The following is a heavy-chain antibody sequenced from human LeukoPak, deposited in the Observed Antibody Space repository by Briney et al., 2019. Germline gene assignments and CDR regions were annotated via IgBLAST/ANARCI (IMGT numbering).Heavy chain of an antibody. J-gene: IGHJ5*02. CDR3: ARDSVGGFDP. V-gene: IGHV3-48*03. Sequence: QPGGSLRLSCAASGFTFSSYEMNWVRQAPGKGLEWVSFISSSGSTVYYPDSVKGRFTISRDNAKNSLYLQMNSLRDEDTAVYYCARDSVGGFDPWGQGTLVTVSS. D-gene: IGHD1-26*01. CDR1: GFTFSSYE. CDR2: ISSSGSTV.